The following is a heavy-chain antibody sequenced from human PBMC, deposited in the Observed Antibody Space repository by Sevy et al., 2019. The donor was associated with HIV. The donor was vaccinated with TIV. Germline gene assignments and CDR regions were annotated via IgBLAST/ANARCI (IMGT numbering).Heavy chain of an antibody. CDR1: GFTFSKYG. Sequence: GGSLRLSCAASGFTFSKYGMHWVRQAPGKGLEWVALIWYDGSNKYYADSVKGRFTISRDNSKNTLYLQMNSLRAEDTAAYYCVRGADYYDSSGAKCDYWGQGTLVTVSS. D-gene: IGHD3-22*01. V-gene: IGHV3-33*01. CDR2: IWYDGSNK. J-gene: IGHJ4*02. CDR3: VRGADYYDSSGAKCDY.